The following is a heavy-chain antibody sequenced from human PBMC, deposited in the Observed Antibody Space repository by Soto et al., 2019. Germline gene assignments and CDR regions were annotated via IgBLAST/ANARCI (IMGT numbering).Heavy chain of an antibody. CDR3: ARWDPYYDILTAYYYYGMDV. D-gene: IGHD3-9*01. Sequence: PSETLSLTCTVSGVSISDYYWSWIRQPPGKGLESIGYIYNSGSTNYNPSLSSRVTISVDTSKNQFSLRLSSVTAADTAVYYCARWDPYYDILTAYYYYGMDVWGQGTTVTVSS. V-gene: IGHV4-59*01. J-gene: IGHJ6*02. CDR1: GVSISDYY. CDR2: IYNSGST.